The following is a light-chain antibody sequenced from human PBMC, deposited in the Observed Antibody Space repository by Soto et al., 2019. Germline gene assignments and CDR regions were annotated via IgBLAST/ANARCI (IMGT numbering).Light chain of an antibody. J-gene: IGLJ1*01. CDR2: EVT. Sequence: QSALTQPASVSGSPGQSITISCTGTRSDIGGYNYVSWYQQHPGKAPKLMIYEVTNRPSGVSHRFSGSKSGDTASLTISGLQAEDEADYYCSSYRSTSTYVFGTGTKVTVL. CDR3: SSYRSTSTYV. V-gene: IGLV2-14*01. CDR1: RSDIGGYNY.